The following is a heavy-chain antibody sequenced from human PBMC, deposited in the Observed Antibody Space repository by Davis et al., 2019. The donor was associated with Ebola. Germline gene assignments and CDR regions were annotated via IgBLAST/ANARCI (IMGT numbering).Heavy chain of an antibody. V-gene: IGHV4-39*07. Sequence: PSETLSLTCTVSGGSISSSSYYWGWIRQPPGKGLEWIGSIYYSGSTYHNPSLKSPVTISVDTSKNQFSLKLSSVTAADTAVYYCARVDTETRNPHFDYWGQGTLVTVSS. CDR1: GGSISSSSYY. CDR2: IYYSGST. D-gene: IGHD1-14*01. CDR3: ARVDTETRNPHFDY. J-gene: IGHJ4*02.